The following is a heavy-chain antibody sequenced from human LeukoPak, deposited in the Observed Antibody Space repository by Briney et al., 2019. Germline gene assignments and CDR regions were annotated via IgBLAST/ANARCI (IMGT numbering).Heavy chain of an antibody. V-gene: IGHV1-2*02. J-gene: IGHJ3*02. CDR2: INPNSGGT. D-gene: IGHD6-19*01. CDR3: ARGGQWLVPAWAFDI. CDR1: GYTFTGYY. Sequence: ASVKVSCKASGYTFTGYYMHWVRQAPGQGLEWMGWINPNSGGTNYAQKFQGRVTMTRDTPISTAYMELSRLRSDDTAVYYCARGGQWLVPAWAFDIWGQGTMVTVSS.